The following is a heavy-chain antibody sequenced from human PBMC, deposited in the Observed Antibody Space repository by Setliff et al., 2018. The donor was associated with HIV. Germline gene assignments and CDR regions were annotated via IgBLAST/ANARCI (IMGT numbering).Heavy chain of an antibody. D-gene: IGHD3-3*01. J-gene: IGHJ4*02. Sequence: ASVKVSCKASGYTFTSYDINWVRQATGQGLEWMGWMNPNSGNTGYAQKFQGRVTMTTDTSTSTAYMELRSLRSDDTAVYYCARGGGGYNFWSGYPSFDYWGQGTLVTVSS. CDR3: ARGGGGYNFWSGYPSFDY. CDR2: MNPNSGNT. V-gene: IGHV1-8*02. CDR1: GYTFTSYD.